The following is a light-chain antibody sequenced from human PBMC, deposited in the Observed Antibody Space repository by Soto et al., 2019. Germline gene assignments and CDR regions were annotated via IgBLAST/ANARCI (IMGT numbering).Light chain of an antibody. CDR3: QSYDNSLSGFYV. CDR2: GNT. V-gene: IGLV1-40*01. Sequence: QSALTQPPSVSGATGQRVTISCTGSSSNIGANSDVHWYQQLTGAAPKLLIYGNTNRPSGVSDRFSASKSGTSASLAITGLQAEDEADYYCQSYDNSLSGFYVFGNGTKVTVL. CDR1: SSNIGANSD. J-gene: IGLJ1*01.